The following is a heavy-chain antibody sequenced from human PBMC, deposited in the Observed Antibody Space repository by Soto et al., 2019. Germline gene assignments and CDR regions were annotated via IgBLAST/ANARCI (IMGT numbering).Heavy chain of an antibody. V-gene: IGHV4-31*03. CDR3: ARLGGYYQAFDN. Sequence: PSETLSLTCTVSGVSISSGGYYWTWIRQHPQKGLEWIGHIYYSGSTYYNPSLKSRVTVSVDTSKNQFSLKLDSVTAAYTAVYYCARLGGYYQAFDNWGQGTLVTVSS. CDR2: IYYSGST. CDR1: GVSISSGGYY. D-gene: IGHD3-3*01. J-gene: IGHJ4*02.